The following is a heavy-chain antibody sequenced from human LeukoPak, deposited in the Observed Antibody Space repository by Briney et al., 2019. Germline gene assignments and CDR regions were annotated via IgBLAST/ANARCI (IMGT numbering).Heavy chain of an antibody. CDR3: ARDYGPQTTVTTLYSDY. D-gene: IGHD4-17*01. CDR2: VSGDNGNT. Sequence: ASVKVSCKACGYTFTTYGISWVRQAPGQGLEWMGWVSGDNGNTNYAQKFQGRVTMTSDTSTSTAYMELRSLRSDDTAVYYCARDYGPQTTVTTLYSDYWGQGTLVTVSS. V-gene: IGHV1-18*01. J-gene: IGHJ4*02. CDR1: GYTFTTYG.